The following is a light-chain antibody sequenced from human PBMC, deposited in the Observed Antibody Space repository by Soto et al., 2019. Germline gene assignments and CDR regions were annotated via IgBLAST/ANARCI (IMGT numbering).Light chain of an antibody. CDR3: SSYAGINNFGV. CDR2: EVN. J-gene: IGLJ1*01. V-gene: IGLV2-8*01. Sequence: QSALSQPPSGSGSPGQSVTISCTGTSSDVGGYKYVSWYQQHPGKAPKLMIFEVNKRPSGVPDRFSGSKSGNTASLTVSGLQAEDEADYYCSSYAGINNFGVFGTGTKLTVL. CDR1: SSDVGGYKY.